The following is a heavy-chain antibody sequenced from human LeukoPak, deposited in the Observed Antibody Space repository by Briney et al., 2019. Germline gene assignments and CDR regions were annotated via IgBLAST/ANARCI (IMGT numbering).Heavy chain of an antibody. J-gene: IGHJ3*02. CDR3: AETNWGRGDAFDI. Sequence: GGSLRLSCAASGFTFSSYAMSWVRQAPGKGLEWVSAISGSGGSTYYADSVKGRFTISRDNSKNTLYLQMNSLRAEDTAVYYCAETNWGRGDAFDIWGQGTMVTVSS. CDR2: ISGSGGST. V-gene: IGHV3-23*01. D-gene: IGHD7-27*01. CDR1: GFTFSSYA.